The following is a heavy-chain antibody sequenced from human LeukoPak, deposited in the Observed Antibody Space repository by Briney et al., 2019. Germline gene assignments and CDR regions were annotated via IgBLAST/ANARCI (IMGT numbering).Heavy chain of an antibody. CDR2: IKQDGSEK. J-gene: IGHJ4*02. CDR1: GFTFTTYW. Sequence: GGSLRLSCAPSGFTFTTYWMSWVRQAPGKGLEWVANIKQDGSEKYYVDSVKGRFTISRDNAENSLYLQMNSLRAEDTAVYYCARGKGLDYLGQGTPVTVSS. CDR3: ARGKGLDY. V-gene: IGHV3-7*01. D-gene: IGHD3-10*01.